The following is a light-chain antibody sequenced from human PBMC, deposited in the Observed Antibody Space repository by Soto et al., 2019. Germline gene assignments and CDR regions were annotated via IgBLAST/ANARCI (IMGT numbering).Light chain of an antibody. Sequence: EIVMTQSPATLSVSPGERVTLSCRASQSVSSNLAWYQQKPGQAPRLLIYGAFTRATGIPARFSGSGSGTEFTLTISSLQSKDFAVYYCQQYKNWPPLTFGGGTKVEIK. CDR1: QSVSSN. CDR3: QQYKNWPPLT. J-gene: IGKJ4*01. CDR2: GAF. V-gene: IGKV3-15*01.